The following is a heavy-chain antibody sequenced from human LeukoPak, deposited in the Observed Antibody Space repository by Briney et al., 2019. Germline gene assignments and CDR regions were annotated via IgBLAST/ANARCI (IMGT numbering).Heavy chain of an antibody. J-gene: IGHJ4*02. CDR3: AKGVYYYDSSGYFDY. CDR2: ISYDGSYR. CDR1: GFTFSSYA. Sequence: PGGSLRLSCAASGFTFSSYAIHWVRQAPGKGLEWVAVISYDGSYRNYADSVKGRFTISRDNSKNTLYLRMNSLRAEDAAVYYCAKGVYYYDSSGYFDYWGQGTLVTVSS. D-gene: IGHD3-22*01. V-gene: IGHV3-30*18.